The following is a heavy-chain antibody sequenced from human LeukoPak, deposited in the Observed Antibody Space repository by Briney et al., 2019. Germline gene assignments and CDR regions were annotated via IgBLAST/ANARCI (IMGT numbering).Heavy chain of an antibody. D-gene: IGHD3-3*01. Sequence: GGSLRLSCAASGFTFSSYAMSWVRQAPGKGLEWVSAISGSGGSTYYADSVKGRFTISRDNSKNTLYLQMNSLRAEDTAVYYCAKDPSVLRFLEWFDGYSDYWGQGTLVTISS. J-gene: IGHJ4*02. CDR2: ISGSGGST. CDR1: GFTFSSYA. CDR3: AKDPSVLRFLEWFDGYSDY. V-gene: IGHV3-23*01.